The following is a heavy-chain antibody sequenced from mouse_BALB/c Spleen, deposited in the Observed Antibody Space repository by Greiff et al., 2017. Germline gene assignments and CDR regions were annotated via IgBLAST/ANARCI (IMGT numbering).Heavy chain of an antibody. CDR1: GFTFSSFG. V-gene: IGHV5-17*02. J-gene: IGHJ4*01. CDR3: ARSVLLRYAMDY. Sequence: EVQLVESGGGLVQPGGSRKLSCAASGFTFSSFGMHWVRQAPEKGLEWVAYISSGSSTIYYADTVKGRFTISRDNPKNTLFLQMTSLRSEDTAMYYCARSVLLRYAMDYWGQGTSVTVSS. CDR2: ISSGSSTI. D-gene: IGHD1-1*01.